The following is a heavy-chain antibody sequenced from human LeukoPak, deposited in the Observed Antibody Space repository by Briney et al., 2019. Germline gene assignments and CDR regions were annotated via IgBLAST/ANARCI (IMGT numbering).Heavy chain of an antibody. J-gene: IGHJ5*02. CDR1: GYTFTGYY. CDR3: AREDYGGNSGKWFDP. D-gene: IGHD4-23*01. V-gene: IGHV1-2*02. Sequence: ASVKVSCKASGYTFTGYYMPWVRQAPGQGLEWMGWINPNSVGTTYAQKFQGRVTMTRDTSISTAYMELSRLRSDDTAVYYCAREDYGGNSGKWFDPWGQGTLVTVSS. CDR2: INPNSVGT.